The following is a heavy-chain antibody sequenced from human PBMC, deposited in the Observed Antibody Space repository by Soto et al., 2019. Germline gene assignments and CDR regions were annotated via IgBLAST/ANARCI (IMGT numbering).Heavy chain of an antibody. V-gene: IGHV3-74*01. CDR1: GFTFRTYW. Sequence: EVHLVESGGGLVQPGGSLRLSCAASGFTFRTYWMHWVRQVPGKGLVWVSRIHGDGSSTSYADSVKGRFTISRDNAKNTLYLQMNSLRAEDTAVYYCAKGFAISDATTHDYWGQGTLVTVSS. J-gene: IGHJ4*02. CDR3: AKGFAISDATTHDY. D-gene: IGHD3-10*01. CDR2: IHGDGSST.